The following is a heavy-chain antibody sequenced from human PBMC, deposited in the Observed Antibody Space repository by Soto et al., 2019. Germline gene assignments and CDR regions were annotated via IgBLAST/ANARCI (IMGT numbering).Heavy chain of an antibody. J-gene: IGHJ6*02. V-gene: IGHV1-69*13. CDR1: GGTFSSYA. CDR3: ARDRGYYGSGSYYPQDYYYYGMDV. CDR2: IIPIFGTA. Sequence: RASVKVSCKASGGTFSSYAISWVRQAPGQGLEWMGGIIPIFGTANYAQKFQGRVTITADESTSTAYMELSSLRSEDTAVYYCARDRGYYGSGSYYPQDYYYYGMDVWGQGTTVTVSS. D-gene: IGHD3-10*01.